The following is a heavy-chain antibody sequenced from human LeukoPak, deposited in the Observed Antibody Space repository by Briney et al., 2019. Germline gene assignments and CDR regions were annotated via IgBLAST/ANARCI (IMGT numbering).Heavy chain of an antibody. V-gene: IGHV4-34*01. J-gene: IGHJ4*02. D-gene: IGHD3-10*01. CDR1: GGSFSGYY. CDR3: ARGRPITMVRGVGPDY. Sequence: PSETLSLTCAVYGGSFSGYYWSWIRQPPGKGLEWIGEINHSGSTNYNPSLKSRVTISVDTSKNQFSLKLGSVTAADTAVYYCARGRPITMVRGVGPDYWGQGTLVTVSS. CDR2: INHSGST.